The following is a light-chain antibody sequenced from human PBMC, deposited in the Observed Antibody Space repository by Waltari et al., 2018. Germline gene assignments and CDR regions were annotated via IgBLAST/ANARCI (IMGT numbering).Light chain of an antibody. CDR2: DNN. V-gene: IGLV1-51*01. J-gene: IGLJ1*01. CDR1: SSNIGNNY. CDR3: GTWDSSLSAGGV. Sequence: QSVLTQPPSVSAAPGQKVTISCSGRSSNIGNNYVSRYQQFPGKAPKLLIYDNNKRPAGIPDRFSGSKSGTSATLGITGLQTGDEADYYCGTWDSSLSAGGVFGTGTKVTVL.